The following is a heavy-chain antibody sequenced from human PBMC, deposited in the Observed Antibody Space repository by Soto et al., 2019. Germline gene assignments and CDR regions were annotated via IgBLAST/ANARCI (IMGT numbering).Heavy chain of an antibody. CDR1: GYTFTSYG. CDR2: ISAYNGNT. V-gene: IGHV1-18*01. Sequence: QVQLVQSGAEVKKPGASVKVSCKASGYTFTSYGISWVRQAPGQGLERMGWISAYNGNTNYAQKLQGRVTMTTATSPSTAYMELRSLRSDDTAVYYCARETYYYGCNSGRFDPWGQGTLVTVSS. J-gene: IGHJ5*02. D-gene: IGHD3-10*01. CDR3: ARETYYYGCNSGRFDP.